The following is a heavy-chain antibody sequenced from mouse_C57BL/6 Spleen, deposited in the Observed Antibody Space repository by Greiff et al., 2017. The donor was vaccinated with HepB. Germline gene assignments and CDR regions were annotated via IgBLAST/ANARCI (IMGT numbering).Heavy chain of an antibody. J-gene: IGHJ4*01. CDR3: VSNINFYYYAMDY. CDR2: ISSGGSYT. CDR1: GFTFSSYG. V-gene: IGHV5-6*02. Sequence: EVKLVESGGDLVKPGGSLKLSCAASGFTFSSYGMSWVRQTPDKRLEWVATISSGGSYTYYPDSVKGRFTISRDNAKNTLYLQMSSLKSEDTAMYYCVSNINFYYYAMDYCGQGTSVTVSS. D-gene: IGHD2-5*01.